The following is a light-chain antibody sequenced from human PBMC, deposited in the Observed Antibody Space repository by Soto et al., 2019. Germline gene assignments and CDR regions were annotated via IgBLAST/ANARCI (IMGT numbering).Light chain of an antibody. CDR2: GAS. Sequence: EIVLTQSPGTLSLSPGERATLSCRASQSVSSSYLAWYQQKPGQAPRLLIYGASSRATGIPDRFSGSGSGTDFPLTISRLEPEDFAVYYCQQYGSSPTGTFGQGTKVEIK. CDR1: QSVSSSY. CDR3: QQYGSSPTGT. V-gene: IGKV3-20*01. J-gene: IGKJ1*01.